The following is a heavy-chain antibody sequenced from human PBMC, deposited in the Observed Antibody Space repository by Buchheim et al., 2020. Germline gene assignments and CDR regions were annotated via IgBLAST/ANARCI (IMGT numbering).Heavy chain of an antibody. CDR2: ISYDGSHQ. Sequence: QVQLVESGGGVVQPGRSLRLSCAASGFTFNIFAMHWVRQAPGKGLEWVARISYDGSHQFYADSVKGRFTISRDNSKNTLYLQMNSLRVEDTAVYYCAREITIEVIVRSFDYWGQGTL. CDR3: AREITIEVIVRSFDY. D-gene: IGHD2/OR15-2a*01. J-gene: IGHJ4*02. V-gene: IGHV3-30-3*01. CDR1: GFTFNIFA.